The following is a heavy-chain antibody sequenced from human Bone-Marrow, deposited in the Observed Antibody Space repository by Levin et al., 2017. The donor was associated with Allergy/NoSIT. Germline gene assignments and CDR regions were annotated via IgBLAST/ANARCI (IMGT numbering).Heavy chain of an antibody. Sequence: KISCKTSGGSFSRFGVNWVRQAPGQGLEWMGVIIPIFGSADYAQKFQGRLRITADESTTTVYMEMSSLKSDDTAVYYCARESQDMATTRGGMDVWGQGTTVTVSS. CDR1: GGSFSRFG. D-gene: IGHD5-24*01. V-gene: IGHV1-69*01. CDR2: IIPIFGSA. J-gene: IGHJ6*02. CDR3: ARESQDMATTRGGMDV.